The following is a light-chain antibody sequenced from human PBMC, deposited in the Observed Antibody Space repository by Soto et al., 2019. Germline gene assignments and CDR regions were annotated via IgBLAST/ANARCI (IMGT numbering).Light chain of an antibody. J-gene: IGKJ5*01. V-gene: IGKV3-20*01. CDR1: QSVSSSY. CDR2: GAS. CDR3: QQYGSSPSI. Sequence: EIVLTQSPGTLSLSPGERATLSCRASQSVSSSYLAWYQQKPGQAPRLLIYGASSRATGIPDRFSGSGSGTDFPLTISRLAPEDFAVYYCQQYGSSPSIFGQGTRLEIK.